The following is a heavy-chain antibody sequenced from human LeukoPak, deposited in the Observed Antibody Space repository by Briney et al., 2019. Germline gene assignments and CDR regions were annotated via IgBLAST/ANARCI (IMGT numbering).Heavy chain of an antibody. CDR3: AKDDPPTYYYGSGSLDY. V-gene: IGHV1-46*01. CDR2: INPSGGST. CDR1: GYTFTSYY. Sequence: GASVKVSCKASGYTFTSYYMHWVRQAPGQGLEWMGIINPSGGSTSYAQKFQGRVTMTRDTSTSTVYMELSSLRAEDTAVYYCAKDDPPTYYYGSGSLDYWGQGTLVTVSS. J-gene: IGHJ4*02. D-gene: IGHD3-10*01.